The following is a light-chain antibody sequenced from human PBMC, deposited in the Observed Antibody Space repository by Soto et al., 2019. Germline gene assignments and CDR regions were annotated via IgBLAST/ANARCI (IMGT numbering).Light chain of an antibody. V-gene: IGLV2-14*01. CDR3: SSYTSSSTAV. CDR2: NVR. Sequence: QSALTQPASVSGSPGQSITISCTGTSSDVGGYDYVSWYQQHPGKAPKLMIYNVRNRPSGVSNRFSGSKAGNTASLTISGLQAEDEAAYYCSSYTSSSTAVFGGGTKVTVL. CDR1: SSDVGGYDY. J-gene: IGLJ2*01.